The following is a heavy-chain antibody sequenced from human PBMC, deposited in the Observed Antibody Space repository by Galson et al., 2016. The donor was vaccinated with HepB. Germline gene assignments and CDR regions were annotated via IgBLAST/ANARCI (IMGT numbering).Heavy chain of an antibody. CDR2: IWYDGSEK. J-gene: IGHJ4*02. CDR3: ARIYYEILTGLTPWYYFDS. CDR1: GFTFSNYG. Sequence: SLRLSCAASGFTFSNYGMHWVRQAPGKGLEWVAVIWYDGSEKYYADSVKCRFTISRDNSKNTLHLQMNSLRAEDTAVYYCARIYYEILTGLTPWYYFDSWGQGTLVTVSS. V-gene: IGHV3-33*01. D-gene: IGHD3-9*01.